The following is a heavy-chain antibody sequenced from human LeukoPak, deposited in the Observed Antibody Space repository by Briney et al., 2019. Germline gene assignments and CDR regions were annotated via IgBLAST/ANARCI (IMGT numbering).Heavy chain of an antibody. CDR2: ISWNSASI. J-gene: IGHJ4*02. Sequence: PGRSLRLSCAASGFTFHQYAIHWARRVTGRGLECVSGISWNSASIVYAYSVKGRFTVSRDNAKNSVYLQMNSLRAEDTAFYYCAKDKAPLYSGYDWDLDFWGQGTLVTVSS. V-gene: IGHV3-9*01. CDR3: AKDKAPLYSGYDWDLDF. CDR1: GFTFHQYA. D-gene: IGHD5-12*01.